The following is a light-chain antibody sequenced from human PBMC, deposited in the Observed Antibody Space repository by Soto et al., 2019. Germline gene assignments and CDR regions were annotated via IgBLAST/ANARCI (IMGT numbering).Light chain of an antibody. Sequence: DIQMIPSPSTLSASVGVRVTIACRASQSISSSLAWYQQNPGKAPKLLIHKASSLESGRPSRFSGSGSGTEFTLTISSLQPDDFATYYCQQYNSYPYTFGQGTKVDIK. CDR3: QQYNSYPYT. J-gene: IGKJ2*01. V-gene: IGKV1-5*03. CDR2: KAS. CDR1: QSISSS.